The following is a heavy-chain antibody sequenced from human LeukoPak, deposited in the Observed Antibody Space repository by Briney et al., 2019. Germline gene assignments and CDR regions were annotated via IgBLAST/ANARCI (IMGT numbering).Heavy chain of an antibody. J-gene: IGHJ6*03. CDR1: GYTFTSYD. D-gene: IGHD3-10*01. V-gene: IGHV1-8*03. CDR3: ARGPRNYYGSGSYYMDV. CDR2: MNPNSGNT. Sequence: GASVEVSCKASGYTFTSYDINWVRQATGQGLEWIGWMNPNSGNTGYAQKFQGRVTITRNTSISTAYMELSSLRSEDTAVYYCARGPRNYYGSGSYYMDVWGKATTVTVSS.